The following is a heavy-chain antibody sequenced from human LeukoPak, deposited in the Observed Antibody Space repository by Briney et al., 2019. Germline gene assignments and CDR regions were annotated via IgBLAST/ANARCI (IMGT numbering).Heavy chain of an antibody. D-gene: IGHD2-2*01. V-gene: IGHV3-23*01. Sequence: GGSLRLSCAASGFSFSGYAMSWVRQAPGKGLDWVSAISGSGGSTYYADSVKGRFTISGDNSKNTLYLQMNSLRAEDTAVYYCAKDRSYQPLPYAFDIWGQGTMVTVSS. CDR2: ISGSGGST. CDR1: GFSFSGYA. J-gene: IGHJ3*02. CDR3: AKDRSYQPLPYAFDI.